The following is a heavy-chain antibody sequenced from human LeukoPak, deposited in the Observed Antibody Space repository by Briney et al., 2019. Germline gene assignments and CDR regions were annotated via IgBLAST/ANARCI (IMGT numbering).Heavy chain of an antibody. D-gene: IGHD5-18*01. V-gene: IGHV3-30*04. CDR3: ARVDSSDY. Sequence: PGGSLRLSCAASGFTFSSYAMHWVRQAPGKGLEWVAVISYDGSNKYYADSVKGRFTISRDNSKNTLYLQMNSLRAEDTAVYYCARVDSSDYWGRGTLVTVSS. CDR1: GFTFSSYA. J-gene: IGHJ4*02. CDR2: ISYDGSNK.